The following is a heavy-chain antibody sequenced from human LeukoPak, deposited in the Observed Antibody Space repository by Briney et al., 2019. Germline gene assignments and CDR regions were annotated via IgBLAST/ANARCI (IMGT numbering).Heavy chain of an antibody. Sequence: SVKVSCKASGGTFSSYAISWVRQAPGQGLEWMGGIIPIFGTANYAQKFQGRVTITADESTSTAYMEPSSLRSEDTAVYYCARESSFFNSSGRYEAPDYWGQGTLVTVSS. CDR3: ARESSFFNSSGRYEAPDY. V-gene: IGHV1-69*13. D-gene: IGHD6-19*01. J-gene: IGHJ4*02. CDR1: GGTFSSYA. CDR2: IIPIFGTA.